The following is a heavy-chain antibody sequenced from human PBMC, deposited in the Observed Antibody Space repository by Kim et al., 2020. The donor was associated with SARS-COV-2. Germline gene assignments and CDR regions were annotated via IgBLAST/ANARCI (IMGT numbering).Heavy chain of an antibody. D-gene: IGHD3-10*01. CDR2: IKHDGSEK. CDR1: GFNFNDYW. V-gene: IGHV3-7*05. Sequence: GGSLRLSCAACGFNFNDYWMTWIRQAPGKGLEWVAGIKHDGSEKLYADSVKGRFTISRDNAKTSLYLQMNSLRVEDMAVYYCTRALSGSGRGFDPWGQGTLVTVSS. J-gene: IGHJ5*02. CDR3: TRALSGSGRGFDP.